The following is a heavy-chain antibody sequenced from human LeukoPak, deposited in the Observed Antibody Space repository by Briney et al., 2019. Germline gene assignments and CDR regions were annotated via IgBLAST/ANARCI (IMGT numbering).Heavy chain of an antibody. CDR2: IYYSGST. V-gene: IGHV4-39*02. Sequence: ASETLSLTCTVSGGSISSSSYYWGWIRQPPGKGLEWIGSIYYSGSTYYNPSLKSRVTISVDTSKNQFSLKLSSVTAADTAVYYCAREPVYYDILTGYGSSWFDPWGQGTLVTVSS. CDR1: GGSISSSSYY. CDR3: AREPVYYDILTGYGSSWFDP. D-gene: IGHD3-9*01. J-gene: IGHJ5*02.